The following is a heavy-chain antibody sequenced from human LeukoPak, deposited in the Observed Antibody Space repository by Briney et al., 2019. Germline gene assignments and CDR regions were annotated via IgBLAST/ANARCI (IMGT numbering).Heavy chain of an antibody. D-gene: IGHD6-19*01. CDR3: ARAVSGRFDY. J-gene: IGHJ4*02. Sequence: SETLSLTCTVTGGSITTYYWNWIRQPPGKGLEWIGYIYHSGSTSYNPSFKSRVTISADTSKNQFSLKLSSVTAADTAVYYCARAVSGRFDYWGQGTLVTVSS. CDR1: GGSITTYY. V-gene: IGHV4-59*01. CDR2: IYHSGST.